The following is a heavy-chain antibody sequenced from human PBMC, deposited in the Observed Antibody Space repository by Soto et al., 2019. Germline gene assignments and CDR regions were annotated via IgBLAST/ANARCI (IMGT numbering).Heavy chain of an antibody. CDR3: GRGGCGGSCYPALGA. D-gene: IGHD2-15*01. CDR1: GFVVSETY. CDR2: TYSGGST. V-gene: IGHV3-53*01. J-gene: IGHJ5*02. Sequence: EVQVVESGGGLIQPGGSLRLSCAASGFVVSETYMSWVRQAPGRGLQWVSFTYSGGSTYYADSVKGRFTISRDSSRNTLQLQIINRRGEETAVVYYGRGGCGGSCYPALGAWGQGTLVTVSS.